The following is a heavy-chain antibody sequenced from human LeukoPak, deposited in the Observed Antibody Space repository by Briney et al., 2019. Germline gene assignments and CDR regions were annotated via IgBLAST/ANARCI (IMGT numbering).Heavy chain of an antibody. CDR1: GGTFSSYA. CDR2: IIPILGIA. D-gene: IGHD5-18*01. Sequence: SVKASCKASGGTFSSYAISWVRQAPGQGLEWMGRIIPILGIANYAQKFQGRVTITADKSTSTAYMELSSLRSEDTAVYYCARDVDTAMAGDYWGQGTLVTVSS. CDR3: ARDVDTAMAGDY. J-gene: IGHJ4*02. V-gene: IGHV1-69*04.